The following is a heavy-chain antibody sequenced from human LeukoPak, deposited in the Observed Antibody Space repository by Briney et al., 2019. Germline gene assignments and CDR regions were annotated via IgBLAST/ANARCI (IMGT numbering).Heavy chain of an antibody. D-gene: IGHD2-2*01. CDR1: GYTFTGYY. Sequence: ASVKVSCKASGYTFTGYYMHWVRQAPGQGLEWMGSINPNTGGTNYAQKFQGRVTMTRDTSITTAYMEPSRLRSDDTAVYYCARQVHYYYYGMDVWGQGTTVTVSS. CDR2: INPNTGGT. V-gene: IGHV1-2*02. J-gene: IGHJ6*02. CDR3: ARQVHYYYYGMDV.